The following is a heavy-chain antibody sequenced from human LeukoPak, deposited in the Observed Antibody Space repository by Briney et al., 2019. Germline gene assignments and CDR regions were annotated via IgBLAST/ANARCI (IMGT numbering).Heavy chain of an antibody. J-gene: IGHJ3*02. D-gene: IGHD3-3*01. CDR1: GFTFSSYV. Sequence: PGGSLRLSCAASGFTFSSYVMDWVRQAPGKGLEWVAFIRYDGSNKYYADSVKGRFSISRDNSKNTLYLQMNSLRAEDTAVYYCAKDRLYYYDFWSGYASSDAFDIWGQGTMVTVSS. CDR3: AKDRLYYYDFWSGYASSDAFDI. V-gene: IGHV3-30*02. CDR2: IRYDGSNK.